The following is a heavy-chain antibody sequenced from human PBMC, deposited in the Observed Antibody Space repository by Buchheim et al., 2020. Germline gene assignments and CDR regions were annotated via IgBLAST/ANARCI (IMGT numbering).Heavy chain of an antibody. D-gene: IGHD5-24*01. CDR1: GFAFNTYW. CDR3: ARDQGYNIFL. CDR2: IKGDVSNT. Sequence: EVLLVESGGGLVQPGGSLRLSCAASGFAFNTYWLHWVRQAPGKGLEWVSLIKGDVSNTNYAESVRGRFTISRDNAKNTLSLQMNSLRAEDTAVYDCARDQGYNIFLWGQGTL. V-gene: IGHV3-74*01. J-gene: IGHJ4*02.